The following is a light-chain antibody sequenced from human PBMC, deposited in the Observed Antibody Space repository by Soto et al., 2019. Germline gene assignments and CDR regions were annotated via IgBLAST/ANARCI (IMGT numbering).Light chain of an antibody. CDR3: QQYDNWPWT. CDR2: SAS. V-gene: IGKV3-15*01. J-gene: IGKJ1*01. Sequence: EIVLTHSPATLSVSPGGIATLSFRASQSISDTLAWYQQKPGQAPRLLIYSASRRATGFPARFSGSGSGTDFTLTISSLQSEDFAVYYCQQYDNWPWTFGQGTKVDIK. CDR1: QSISDT.